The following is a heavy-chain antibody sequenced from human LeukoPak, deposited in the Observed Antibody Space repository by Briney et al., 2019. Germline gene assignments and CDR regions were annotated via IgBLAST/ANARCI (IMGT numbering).Heavy chain of an antibody. J-gene: IGHJ6*03. CDR1: GGTFSSYA. CDR3: ARGPRIGVGSSINYYYYMDV. V-gene: IGHV1-69*05. CDR2: IIPIFGTA. D-gene: IGHD6-13*01. Sequence: VASVKVSCKASGGTFSSYAVSWVRQAPGQGLEWMGGIIPIFGTANYAQKFQGRVTITTDESTSTAYMELSSLGSEDTAVYYCARGPRIGVGSSINYYYYMDVWGKGTTVTVSS.